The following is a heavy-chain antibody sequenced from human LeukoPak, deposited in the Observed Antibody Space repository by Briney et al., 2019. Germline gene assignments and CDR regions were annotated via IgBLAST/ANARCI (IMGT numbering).Heavy chain of an antibody. J-gene: IGHJ5*02. CDR1: GYTFTGYY. D-gene: IGHD2-2*01. V-gene: IGHV1-2*02. CDR3: ARDGGFVPAANNWFDR. Sequence: ASVKVSCKASGYTFTGYYMHWVRQAPGQGLEWMGWINPNSGGTNYAQKFQGRVTMTRDTSISTAYMELSRLRSDDTALYYCARDGGFVPAANNWFDRWGQGTLVTVSS. CDR2: INPNSGGT.